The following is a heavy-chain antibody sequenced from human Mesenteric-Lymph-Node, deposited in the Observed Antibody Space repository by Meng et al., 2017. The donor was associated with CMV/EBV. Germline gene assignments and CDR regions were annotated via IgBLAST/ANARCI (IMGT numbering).Heavy chain of an antibody. V-gene: IGHV4-34*01. J-gene: IGHJ4*02. D-gene: IGHD3-10*01. Sequence: CAVYGGSFSGYYWSWIRQPPGKGLEWIGEINHSGSTNYNPSLKSRVTISVDTSKNQFSLKLSSVTAADTAVYYCARGSRITMVRGVIDWGQGTLVTVSS. CDR2: INHSGST. CDR3: ARGSRITMVRGVID. CDR1: GGSFSGYY.